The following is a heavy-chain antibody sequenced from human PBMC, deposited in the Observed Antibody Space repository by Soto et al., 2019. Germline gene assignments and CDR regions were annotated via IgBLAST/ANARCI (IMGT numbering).Heavy chain of an antibody. CDR3: ARGSGIVALPGELEDVNYDY. J-gene: IGHJ4*02. D-gene: IGHD1-1*01. V-gene: IGHV4-34*01. Sequence: QVQLQQWGAGLVKPSETLSLSCAVYGQSFSGHSWAWIRQPPGKGLEWIGEINESGSTYYNPSLKVVVPSSTGTSKNQFSLKLSSVSAADTAAYFCARGSGIVALPGELEDVNYDYWGQGTLVNVSS. CDR1: GQSFSGHS. CDR2: INESGST.